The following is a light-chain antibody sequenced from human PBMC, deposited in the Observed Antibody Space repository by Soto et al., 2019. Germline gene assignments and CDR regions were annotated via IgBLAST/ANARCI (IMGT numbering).Light chain of an antibody. V-gene: IGKV1-5*01. J-gene: IGKJ1*01. Sequence: QMTHSPSTMSASILYRVTITCRASQSINNRLAWYQQMPGKAPNLLIYDASSLESGVPSRFRGSGSETEFTLTISGLQPDDFATYYCQQFIDGWTFGQGTKVDI. CDR2: DAS. CDR3: QQFIDGWT. CDR1: QSINNR.